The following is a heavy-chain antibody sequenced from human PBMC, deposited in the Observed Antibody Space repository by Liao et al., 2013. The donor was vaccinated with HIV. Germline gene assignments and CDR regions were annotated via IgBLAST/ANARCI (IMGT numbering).Heavy chain of an antibody. D-gene: IGHD6-6*01. CDR3: ARVRLRAARPKGYFDY. CDR2: LYTSGST. V-gene: IGHV4-4*07. Sequence: QVQLQESGPGLVKPSETLSLTCTVSGGSISSYYWSWIRQPAGKGLEWIGRLYTSGSTNYNPSLKSRVTMSVDTSKNQFSLKLSSVTAADTAVYYCARVRLRAARPKGYFDYWGQGTLVTVSS. CDR1: GGSISSYY. J-gene: IGHJ4*02.